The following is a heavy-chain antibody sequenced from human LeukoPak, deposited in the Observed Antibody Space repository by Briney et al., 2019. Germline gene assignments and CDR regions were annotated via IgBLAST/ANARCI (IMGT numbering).Heavy chain of an antibody. D-gene: IGHD4-17*01. CDR2: IYYSGST. J-gene: IGHJ3*02. Sequence: SETLSLTCTVSGGSISSYYWSWLRQPPGKGLEWIGYIYYSGSTNYNPSLKSRVTISVDTSKNQFSLKLSSVTAADTAVYYCARATVTAFDIWGQGTMVTVSS. CDR3: ARATVTAFDI. V-gene: IGHV4-59*01. CDR1: GGSISSYY.